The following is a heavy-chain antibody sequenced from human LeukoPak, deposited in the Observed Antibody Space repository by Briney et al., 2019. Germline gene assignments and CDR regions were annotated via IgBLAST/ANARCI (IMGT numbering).Heavy chain of an antibody. V-gene: IGHV3-74*01. J-gene: IGHJ3*02. Sequence: GGSLRLSCAASGFTFTTYGMHWVRHAPGKGLVWVSRIMSDGRSTYADSVKGRFTISRDNSKNSLYLQMNSLRAEDTAVYYCARVYGSSWRNAFDIWGQGTMVTVSS. CDR1: GFTFTTYG. D-gene: IGHD6-13*01. CDR3: ARVYGSSWRNAFDI. CDR2: IMSDGRST.